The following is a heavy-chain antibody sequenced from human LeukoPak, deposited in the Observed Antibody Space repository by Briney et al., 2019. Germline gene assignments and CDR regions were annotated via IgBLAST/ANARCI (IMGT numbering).Heavy chain of an antibody. D-gene: IGHD3-9*01. J-gene: IGHJ6*03. CDR3: ARGVITLTGTDFYMDV. V-gene: IGHV1-8*03. CDR1: GYTFTSYY. Sequence: ASVKVSCKTSGYTFTSYYMHWVRQASGQGLEWMGWMNPNSGNTGYAQKFQGRVTFTRDTSINTAYMEVSSLRSEDTAVYFRARGVITLTGTDFYMDVWGKGTPVSVSS. CDR2: MNPNSGNT.